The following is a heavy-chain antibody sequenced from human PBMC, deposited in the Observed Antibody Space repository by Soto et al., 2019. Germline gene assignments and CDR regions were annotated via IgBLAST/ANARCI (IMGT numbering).Heavy chain of an antibody. D-gene: IGHD2-2*01. CDR2: IYYSGST. CDR3: ARLVVVPAAIRDPNFDY. V-gene: IGHV4-39*01. CDR1: EGSIRSSSYY. J-gene: IGHJ4*02. Sequence: SSETLSLRCTVSEGSIRSSSYYWGWIRQPPGKGLEWIGSIYYSGSTYYNPSLKSRVTISVDTSKNQFSLKLSSVTAADTAVYYCARLVVVPAAIRDPNFDYWGQGTLVTVSS.